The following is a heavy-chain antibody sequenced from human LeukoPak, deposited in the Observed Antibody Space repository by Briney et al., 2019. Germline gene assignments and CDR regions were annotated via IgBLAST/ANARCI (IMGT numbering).Heavy chain of an antibody. CDR1: GFTFSRYS. Sequence: GGSLRLSCAASGFTFSRYSMNWVRQAPGKGLEWVSSIYLSNNYIYYADSLKGRFTISRDNAKNSLYLQMTSLRAEDTAVYFCARDFLTGPNTGGAFDIWGQGTMVTVSS. J-gene: IGHJ3*02. D-gene: IGHD3-10*01. CDR2: IYLSNNYI. CDR3: ARDFLTGPNTGGAFDI. V-gene: IGHV3-21*01.